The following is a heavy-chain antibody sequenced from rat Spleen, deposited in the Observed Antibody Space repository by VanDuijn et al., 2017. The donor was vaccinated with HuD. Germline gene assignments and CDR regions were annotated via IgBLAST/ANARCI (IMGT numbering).Heavy chain of an antibody. V-gene: IGHV3-3*01. D-gene: IGHD1-11*01. CDR3: ARGREGWFAY. J-gene: IGHJ3*01. CDR2: INSAGST. Sequence: EVQLQESGPGLVKPSQSLSLTCSVTGYSITSSYRWNWIRKFPGNKLEWMGYINSAGSTNYNPSLKSRISITRDTSKNQFFLQVNSVTTEDTATYYCARGREGWFAYWGQGTLVTVSS. CDR1: GYSITSSYR.